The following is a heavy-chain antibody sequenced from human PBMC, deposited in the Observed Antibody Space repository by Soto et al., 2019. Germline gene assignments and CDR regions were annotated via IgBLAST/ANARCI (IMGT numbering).Heavy chain of an antibody. Sequence: PWGTLSLTCAAYGGSFSGYYWCWLRQPPGKGLEWIGEINHSGSTNYNPSLKSRVTISVDTSKNQFSLKLSSVTAADTAVYYCARGLLAADGTSYDFDTRGQRTPLPVSS. CDR1: GGSFSGYY. J-gene: IGHJ5*01. CDR2: INHSGST. D-gene: IGHD6-13*01. CDR3: ARGLLAADGTSYDFDT. V-gene: IGHV4-34*01.